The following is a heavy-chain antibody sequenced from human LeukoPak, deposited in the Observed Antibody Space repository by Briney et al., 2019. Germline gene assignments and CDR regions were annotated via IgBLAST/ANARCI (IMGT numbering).Heavy chain of an antibody. CDR1: GVSISSHY. J-gene: IGHJ4*02. CDR2: VYSSGIT. Sequence: SETLSLTCNVSGVSISSHYWTWIRQPAGKGLEWIGRVYSSGITAYNPSLQSRVSMSVDTSKNQFSLNLASVTAADTAVYYCARDRRYGDYDGYYFDYWGQGTLVTVSS. D-gene: IGHD4-17*01. V-gene: IGHV4-4*07. CDR3: ARDRRYGDYDGYYFDY.